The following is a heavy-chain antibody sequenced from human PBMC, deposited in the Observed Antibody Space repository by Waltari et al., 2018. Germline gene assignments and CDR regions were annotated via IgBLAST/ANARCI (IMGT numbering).Heavy chain of an antibody. J-gene: IGHJ3*01. Sequence: EVQLVESGGGLVKPGGSLRLSCAASGFTFSIYSMNWVRQAPGKGLEWVSSISSTSNFVYYADSVKGTSAVSGGNAKSSLQLQRNILRSEVPAVYFFAKVTDSSGMPDRFDVWGQGTMVTVSS. CDR3: AKVTDSSGMPDRFDV. CDR2: ISSTSNFV. CDR1: GFTFSIYS. V-gene: IGHV3-21*06. D-gene: IGHD3-22*01.